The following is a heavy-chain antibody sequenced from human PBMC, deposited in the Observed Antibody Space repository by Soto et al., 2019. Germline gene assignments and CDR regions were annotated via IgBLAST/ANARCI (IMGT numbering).Heavy chain of an antibody. D-gene: IGHD6-13*01. CDR1: GFTFTSSA. J-gene: IGHJ4*02. CDR2: IVVGSGNT. V-gene: IGHV1-58*01. CDR3: AAVGIAAAGTPLDY. Sequence: QMQLVQSGPEVKKPGTSVKVSCKASGFTFTSSAVQWVRQARGQRLEWIGWIVVGSGNTNYAQKFQERVTITRDMSTSKAYMELSSLRSEDTAVYYCAAVGIAAAGTPLDYWGQGTLVTVSS.